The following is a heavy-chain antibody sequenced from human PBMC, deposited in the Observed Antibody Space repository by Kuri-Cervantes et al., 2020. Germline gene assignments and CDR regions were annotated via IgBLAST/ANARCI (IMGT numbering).Heavy chain of an antibody. CDR3: ARRPGANDSSGYYQSYYYYYGMDV. Sequence: ASVKVSCKVSGYTLTELSMHWVRQAPGKGLEWMGGFDPEDGETIYAQKFQGRVTMTEDTSTDTAYMELSSLRSEDTAVYYCARRPGANDSSGYYQSYYYYYGMDVWGQGTTVTVSS. D-gene: IGHD3-22*01. CDR2: FDPEDGET. V-gene: IGHV1-24*01. CDR1: GYTLTELS. J-gene: IGHJ6*02.